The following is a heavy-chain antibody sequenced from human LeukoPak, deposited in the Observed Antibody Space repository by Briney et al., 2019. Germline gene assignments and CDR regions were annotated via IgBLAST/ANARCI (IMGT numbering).Heavy chain of an antibody. CDR3: ARYRRSNYVDP. J-gene: IGHJ5*02. V-gene: IGHV4-31*03. D-gene: IGHD4-11*01. CDR1: GDSISGGDYY. CDR2: IYYSGST. Sequence: SETLSLTCTVSGDSISGGDYYWSWIRHHPGEGLEWIGYIYYSGSTYYNPSLKSRITISVDTSKNQFSLNLDSVTAADTAVYYCARYRRSNYVDPWGQGTLVTVSS.